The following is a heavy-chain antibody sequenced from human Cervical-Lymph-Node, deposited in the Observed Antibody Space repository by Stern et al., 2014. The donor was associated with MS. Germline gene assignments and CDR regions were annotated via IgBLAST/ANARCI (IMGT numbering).Heavy chain of an antibody. CDR3: ARAIFGVVTPTMAPDAFDI. Sequence: EVQLVESGGGLIQPGGSLRLSCAASGFTVRSNYMSWVRQSPGTGLQWVSLIYTDGSTYYADSVKGRFTISRDHSKNTLYLQMNSLGAEDTALYYCARAIFGVVTPTMAPDAFDIWGQGTMVTVSS. J-gene: IGHJ3*02. CDR1: GFTVRSNY. CDR2: IYTDGST. D-gene: IGHD3-3*01. V-gene: IGHV3-53*01.